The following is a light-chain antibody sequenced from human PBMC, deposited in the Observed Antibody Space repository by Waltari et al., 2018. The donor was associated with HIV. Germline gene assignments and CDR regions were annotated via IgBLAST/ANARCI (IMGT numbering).Light chain of an antibody. V-gene: IGKV3-11*01. Sequence: EIVLIQSPVTVSLSPGERATLSCRASQSVGSYLAWYQQKAGQAPRLLIYDASNRATGIPARFTGSGSGTDFTLTISGLEPEDFAVYYCHYYGTTPYSFGQGTKLEI. CDR3: HYYGTTPYS. J-gene: IGKJ2*03. CDR2: DAS. CDR1: QSVGSY.